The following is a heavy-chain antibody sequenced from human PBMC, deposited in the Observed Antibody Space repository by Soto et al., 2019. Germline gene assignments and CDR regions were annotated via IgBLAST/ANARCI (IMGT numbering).Heavy chain of an antibody. Sequence: SETLSLTCTVSGGSISSSSYYWGWIRQPPGKGLEWIGSIYYSGSTYYNPSLKSRVTISVDTSKNQFSLKLSSVTAADTAVYYCARRGITIFDDYYYYYMDVWGKGTTVTVSS. CDR1: GGSISSSSYY. J-gene: IGHJ6*03. CDR2: IYYSGST. V-gene: IGHV4-39*01. CDR3: ARRGITIFDDYYYYYMDV. D-gene: IGHD3-3*01.